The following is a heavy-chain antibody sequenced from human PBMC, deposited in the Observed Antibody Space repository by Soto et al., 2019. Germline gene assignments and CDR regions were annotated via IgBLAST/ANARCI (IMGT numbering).Heavy chain of an antibody. D-gene: IGHD6-13*01. Sequence: GGSLRLSCAASGFTFNSYAMSLVRQAPGKGLEWVSGISCSGGSTYYADSVKGRFTISRDNSKNTLYLQMNSLRAEDTAVYYCAYSSTPFDYWGQGTLVTVSS. CDR3: AYSSTPFDY. CDR2: ISCSGGST. V-gene: IGHV3-23*01. J-gene: IGHJ4*02. CDR1: GFTFNSYA.